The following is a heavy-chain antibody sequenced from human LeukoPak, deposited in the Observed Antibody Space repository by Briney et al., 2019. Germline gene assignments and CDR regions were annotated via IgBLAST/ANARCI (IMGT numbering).Heavy chain of an antibody. CDR2: IIPIFGTA. CDR1: GGTFSSYA. CDR3: ARKYEPYYYDSSGPFDY. Sequence: SVKVSCKASGGTFSSYAISWVRQAPGQGLEWMGGIIPIFGTANYAQKFQGRVTITTDESTSTAYMELSSLRSEDTAVYYCARKYEPYYYDSSGPFDYWGQRTLVTVSS. D-gene: IGHD3-22*01. J-gene: IGHJ4*02. V-gene: IGHV1-69*05.